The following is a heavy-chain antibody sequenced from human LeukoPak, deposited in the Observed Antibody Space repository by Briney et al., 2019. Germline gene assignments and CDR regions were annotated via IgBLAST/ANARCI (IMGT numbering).Heavy chain of an antibody. CDR3: ARLHYYHHYMDV. V-gene: IGHV4-39*01. CDR1: GGSISTQYY. Sequence: SETLSLTCTVSGGSISTQYYWGWIRQPPGKGLEWIGHIYYSGSAYYSPSLKSRVTISVDTSNNQFSLKVTSVAAADTAIYHCARLHYYHHYMDVWGKGTTVTVSS. J-gene: IGHJ6*03. CDR2: IYYSGSA.